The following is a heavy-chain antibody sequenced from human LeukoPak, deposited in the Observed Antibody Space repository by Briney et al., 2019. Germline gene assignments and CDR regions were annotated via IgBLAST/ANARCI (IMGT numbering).Heavy chain of an antibody. CDR3: ARDQGYDFWGGYYGSEYGMDV. Sequence: ASVKVSCKASGYTFTGYYMHWVRQAPGQGLEWMGWINPNSGGTNYAQKFQGRVTMTRDTSISTAYMELSRLRSDDTAVYYCARDQGYDFWGGYYGSEYGMDVWGQGTTVTVSS. CDR1: GYTFTGYY. J-gene: IGHJ6*02. CDR2: INPNSGGT. D-gene: IGHD3-3*01. V-gene: IGHV1-2*02.